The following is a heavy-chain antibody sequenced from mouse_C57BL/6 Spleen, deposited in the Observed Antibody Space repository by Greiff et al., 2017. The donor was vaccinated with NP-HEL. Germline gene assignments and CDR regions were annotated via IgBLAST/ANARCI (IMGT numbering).Heavy chain of an antibody. J-gene: IGHJ4*01. V-gene: IGHV1-55*01. CDR1: GYTFTSYW. CDR3: AREEYDYDFLYAMDY. CDR2: IYPGSGST. D-gene: IGHD2-4*01. Sequence: VQLQQPGAELVKPGASVKMSCKASGYTFTSYWITWVKQRPGQGLEWIGDIYPGSGSTNYNEKFKSKATLTVDTSSSTAYMQLSRLTSEDSAVYYFAREEYDYDFLYAMDYWGQRTSVTVSS.